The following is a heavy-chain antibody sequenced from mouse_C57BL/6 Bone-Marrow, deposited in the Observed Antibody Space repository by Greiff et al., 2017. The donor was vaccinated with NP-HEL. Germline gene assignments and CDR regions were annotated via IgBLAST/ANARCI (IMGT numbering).Heavy chain of an antibody. V-gene: IGHV1-61*01. J-gene: IGHJ2*01. CDR3: AVYYDYPFDY. Sequence: QVQLKQPGAELVRPGSSVKLSCKASGYTFTSYWMDWVKQRPGQGLEWIGNIYPSDSETHYNQKFKDKATLTVDKSSSTAYMQLSSLTSEDSAVDYCAVYYDYPFDYWGQGTTLTVSS. CDR2: IYPSDSET. D-gene: IGHD2-4*01. CDR1: GYTFTSYW.